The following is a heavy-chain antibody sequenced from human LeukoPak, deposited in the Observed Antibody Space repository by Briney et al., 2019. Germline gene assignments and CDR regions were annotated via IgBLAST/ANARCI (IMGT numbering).Heavy chain of an antibody. CDR3: ARHHSSSWHFGA. Sequence: SETLSLTCTVSGGSISSYYWSWIRQPPGKGLEWIGYIYTSGSTNYNPSLKSRVTISVDTSKNQFSLKLSSVTAADTAVYYCARHHSSSWHFGAWGQGTLVTVSS. D-gene: IGHD6-13*01. J-gene: IGHJ5*02. CDR1: GGSISSYY. V-gene: IGHV4-4*09. CDR2: IYTSGST.